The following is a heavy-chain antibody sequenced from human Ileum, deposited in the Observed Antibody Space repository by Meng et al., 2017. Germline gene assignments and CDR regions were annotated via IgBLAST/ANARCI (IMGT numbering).Heavy chain of an antibody. CDR1: GGSFSANY. CDR3: ASARYDN. Sequence: QVQLQQWGAGLLKPSETLSLTCVVYGGSFSANYWPWIRQPPGKGLEWIGEINHNGNTNYKPSLKSRVTISVDTSKKQFSLRLTSVNAADTAVYYCASARYDNWGQGTLVTVSS. J-gene: IGHJ4*02. CDR2: INHNGNT. V-gene: IGHV4-34*01.